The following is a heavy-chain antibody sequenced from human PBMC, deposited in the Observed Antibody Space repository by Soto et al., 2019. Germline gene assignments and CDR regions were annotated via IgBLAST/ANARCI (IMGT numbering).Heavy chain of an antibody. V-gene: IGHV4-4*07. CDR1: GGSISSYY. Sequence: SETLSLTCTVSGGSISSYYWSWIRQPAGKGLEWIGRIYTSGSTNYNPSLKSRVTMSVDTSKNQFSLKLSSVTAADTAVYYCARAGVPAAISSVGYYYYGMDVWGQGTTVTV. CDR2: IYTSGST. D-gene: IGHD2-2*01. J-gene: IGHJ6*02. CDR3: ARAGVPAAISSVGYYYYGMDV.